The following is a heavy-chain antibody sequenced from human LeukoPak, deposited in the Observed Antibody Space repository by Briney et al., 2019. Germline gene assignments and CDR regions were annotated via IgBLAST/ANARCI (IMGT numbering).Heavy chain of an antibody. CDR2: IYYSGST. V-gene: IGHV4-39*07. D-gene: IGHD2-15*01. CDR1: GGSISSSSYY. J-gene: IGHJ4*02. CDR3: VRGHLGGGARRAFDY. Sequence: PSETLSLTCTVSGGSISSSSYYWGWIRQPPGKGLEWIGSIYYSGSTYYNPSLKSRVTMSVDTSKNQFSLKLTSVTAADTAVYYCVRGHLGGGARRAFDYWGQGTRVTVSS.